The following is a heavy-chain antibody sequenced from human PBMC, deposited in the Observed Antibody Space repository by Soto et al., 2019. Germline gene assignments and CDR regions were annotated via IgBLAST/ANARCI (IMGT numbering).Heavy chain of an antibody. CDR3: ALGSDYLFDP. CDR1: GGTFSTYA. V-gene: IGHV1-69*06. CDR2: IIPMSGRT. D-gene: IGHD4-17*01. J-gene: IGHJ5*02. Sequence: QIQLVQSGAEVKKPGSSVKVSCKASGGTFSTYATSWVRQAPGQGLEWMGGIIPMSGRTTYAQKFQDRVTITADKPTTTAYMELSSLRSEDTAVYYCALGSDYLFDPWGRGTLVTVSS.